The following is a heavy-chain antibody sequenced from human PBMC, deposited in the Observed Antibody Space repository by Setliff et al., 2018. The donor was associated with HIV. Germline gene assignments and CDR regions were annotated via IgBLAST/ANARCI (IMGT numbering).Heavy chain of an antibody. J-gene: IGHJ6*03. CDR1: GYTFTGHY. CDR3: ARDGRYCSGGSCFTNRASYYYYYMDV. Sequence: GASVKVSCKASGYTFTGHYMHWVRQAPGQGLEWMGWINPSSGGTNYVQKFQGRVTLTRDTSISTAYMELSRLRSDDTAVYYCARDGRYCSGGSCFTNRASYYYYYMDVWGKGTTVTVSS. CDR2: INPSSGGT. D-gene: IGHD2-15*01. V-gene: IGHV1-2*02.